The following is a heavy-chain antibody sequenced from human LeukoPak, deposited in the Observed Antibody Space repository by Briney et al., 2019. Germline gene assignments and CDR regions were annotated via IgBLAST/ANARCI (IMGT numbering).Heavy chain of an antibody. CDR1: GYTFTSYG. Sequence: ASVKVSCKASGYTFTSYGISWVRQAPGQGLEWMGWINTKTGNPTYAQGFTGRFVFSLDTSVSTAYLQISSLKAEDTAVYYCATNKRKSAYVSPLYDAFDIWGQGTTVTVSS. CDR3: ATNKRKSAYVSPLYDAFDI. J-gene: IGHJ3*02. CDR2: INTKTGNP. D-gene: IGHD5-12*01. V-gene: IGHV7-4-1*02.